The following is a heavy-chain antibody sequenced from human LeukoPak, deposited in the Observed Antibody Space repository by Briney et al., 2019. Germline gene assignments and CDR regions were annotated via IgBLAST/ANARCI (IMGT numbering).Heavy chain of an antibody. D-gene: IGHD3-3*01. CDR3: ARGRTYHDFWSGYSFDY. Sequence: SETLSLTCAVSGGSISSSNWWSWVRQPPGKGLEWIGEIYHSGSTNYNPSLKSRVTISVDKSKNQFSLKLSSVTAADTAVYYCARGRTYHDFWSGYSFDYWGQGTLVTVSS. V-gene: IGHV4-4*02. CDR1: GGSISSSNW. CDR2: IYHSGST. J-gene: IGHJ4*02.